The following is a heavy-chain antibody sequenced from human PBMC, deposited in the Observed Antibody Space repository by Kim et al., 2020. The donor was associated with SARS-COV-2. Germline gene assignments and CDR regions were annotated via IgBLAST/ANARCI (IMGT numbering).Heavy chain of an antibody. D-gene: IGHD3-16*01. V-gene: IGHV4-59*01. CDR3: ARANGGVVSRAYFDY. Sequence: PSLKSRVTISVDTSKNQFSLKLSSVTAAETAVYYCARANGGVVSRAYFDYWGQGTLVTVSS. J-gene: IGHJ4*02.